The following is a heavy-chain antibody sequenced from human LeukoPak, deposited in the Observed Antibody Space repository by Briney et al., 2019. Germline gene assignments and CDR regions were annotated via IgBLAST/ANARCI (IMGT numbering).Heavy chain of an antibody. CDR3: AAYYDSSGYYWSYFDY. CDR1: GGSISSYY. J-gene: IGHJ4*02. V-gene: IGHV4-59*08. D-gene: IGHD3-22*01. Sequence: SETLSLTCTVSGGSISSYYWSWIRQPPGKGLEWIGYIYYSGSTNYNPSLKSRVTISVDTSKNQFSLKLGSVTAADTAVYYCAAYYDSSGYYWSYFDYWGQGTLVTVSS. CDR2: IYYSGST.